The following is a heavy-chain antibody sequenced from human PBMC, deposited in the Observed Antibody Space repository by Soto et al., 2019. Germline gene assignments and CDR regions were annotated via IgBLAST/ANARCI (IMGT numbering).Heavy chain of an antibody. J-gene: IGHJ6*02. V-gene: IGHV3-30-3*01. CDR3: ARDQIGIRFLEWFPTNYYYGMDV. CDR1: GFTFGSYA. D-gene: IGHD3-3*01. Sequence: VGSLRLSCAASGFTFGSYAMHWVRQAPGKGLEWVAVISYDGSNKYYADSVKGRFTISRDNSKNALYLQMNSLRAEDTAVYCCARDQIGIRFLEWFPTNYYYGMDVWGQGTTVTVSS. CDR2: ISYDGSNK.